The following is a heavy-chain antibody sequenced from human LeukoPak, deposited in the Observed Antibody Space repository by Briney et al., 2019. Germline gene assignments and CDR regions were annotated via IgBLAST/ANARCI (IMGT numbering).Heavy chain of an antibody. CDR1: GGSISSGGYY. V-gene: IGHV4-30-2*01. J-gene: IGHJ4*02. CDR2: IYHSGST. Sequence: SQTLSLTCTVSGGSISSGGYYWSWIRQPPGKGLEWIGYIYHSGSTYYNPSLKSRVTISVDRSKNQFSLKLSSVTAADTAVYYCARATGYSYGKYFDYWGQGTLVTVSS. D-gene: IGHD5-18*01. CDR3: ARATGYSYGKYFDY.